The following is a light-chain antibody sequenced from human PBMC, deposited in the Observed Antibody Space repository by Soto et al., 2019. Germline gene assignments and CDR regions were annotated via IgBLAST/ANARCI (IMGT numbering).Light chain of an antibody. J-gene: IGLJ2*01. Sequence: QSALAQPTSVSGSPGQSIAISCTGTSSDVGGYNYVSWHQQHPGKAPKVLISVVSNRPSGVSNRFSGSKSGNTASLTVSGLQAEDEADYYCSSYAGSNNVVVFGGGTKLTVL. CDR2: VVS. CDR1: SSDVGGYNY. V-gene: IGLV2-14*01. CDR3: SSYAGSNNVVV.